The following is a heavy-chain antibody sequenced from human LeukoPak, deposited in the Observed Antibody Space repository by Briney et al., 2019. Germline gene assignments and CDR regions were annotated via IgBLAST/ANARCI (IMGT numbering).Heavy chain of an antibody. CDR3: ARSQSGVFDV. V-gene: IGHV3-74*01. J-gene: IGHJ3*01. D-gene: IGHD2-8*01. CDR2: LNGDGTNI. Sequence: GGSLRLSCVASGFTFSNYWMQWVRQVPGKGLVWVSRLNGDGTNIIYADSVKGRFTISRDNAENTLYLQMNSLSAEDTALYFCARSQSGVFDVWGQGTMVTVSS. CDR1: GFTFSNYW.